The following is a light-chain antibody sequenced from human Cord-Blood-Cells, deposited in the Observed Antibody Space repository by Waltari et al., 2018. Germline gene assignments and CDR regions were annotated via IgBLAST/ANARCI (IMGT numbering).Light chain of an antibody. CDR2: EVS. V-gene: IGLV2-8*01. CDR3: SSYAGSNNFV. CDR1: SSDVGGYNY. J-gene: IGLJ1*01. Sequence: QSALTQPPSASGSPGQSVTISCTATSSDVGGYNYVYWYQQHPGKAPKLMIYEVSKRPSGVPDRFSGSKSGNTASLTVSGLQAEDEADYYCSSYAGSNNFVFGTGTKVTVL.